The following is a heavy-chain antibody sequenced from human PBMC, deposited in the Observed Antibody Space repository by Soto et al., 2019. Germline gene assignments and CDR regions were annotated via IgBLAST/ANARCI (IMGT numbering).Heavy chain of an antibody. V-gene: IGHV3-30-3*01. D-gene: IGHD3-22*01. CDR3: ARIPPAPIKRGYYDSSGYSDDWFDP. Sequence: QPVGSLRLSCAASGFTFSSYAMHWVRQAPGKGLEWVAVISYDGSNKYYADSVKGRFTISRDNSKNTLYLQMNSLRAEDTAVYYCARIPPAPIKRGYYDSSGYSDDWFDPWGQGTLVTVSS. J-gene: IGHJ5*02. CDR1: GFTFSSYA. CDR2: ISYDGSNK.